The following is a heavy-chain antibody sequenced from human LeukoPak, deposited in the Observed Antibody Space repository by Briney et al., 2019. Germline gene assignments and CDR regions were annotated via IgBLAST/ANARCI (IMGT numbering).Heavy chain of an antibody. CDR3: ARDLSAGYYDSSGYNDY. J-gene: IGHJ4*02. V-gene: IGHV3-21*01. CDR2: ISSSSSYI. Sequence: GSLRLSCAASGFTFSSYSMNWVRPAPGKGVEWVSSISSSSSYIYYADSGQGRFTIARDDAKNSLYLQMNSLRAEDTAVYYCARDLSAGYYDSSGYNDYWGQGTLVTVSS. CDR1: GFTFSSYS. D-gene: IGHD3-22*01.